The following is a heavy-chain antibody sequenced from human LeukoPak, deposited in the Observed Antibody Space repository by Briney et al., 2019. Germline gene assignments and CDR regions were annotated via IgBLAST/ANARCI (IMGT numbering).Heavy chain of an antibody. Sequence: ASVKVSCKTSGYTFTGYYMHWVRQAPGQGLEWMGWINPNSGGTNYAQKFQGRVTMTRDTSISTAYMELSRLRSDDTAVYYCARSSYYYDSSGYLSFDYWGQGTLVTVSS. D-gene: IGHD3-22*01. CDR2: INPNSGGT. CDR1: GYTFTGYY. CDR3: ARSSYYYDSSGYLSFDY. V-gene: IGHV1-2*02. J-gene: IGHJ4*02.